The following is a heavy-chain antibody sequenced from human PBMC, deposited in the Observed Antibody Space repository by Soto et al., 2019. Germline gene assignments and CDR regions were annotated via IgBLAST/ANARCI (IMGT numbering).Heavy chain of an antibody. CDR2: ISSSSSYI. D-gene: IGHD2-15*01. V-gene: IGHV3-11*06. Sequence: GGSLRLSCAASGFTFSDYYMSWIRQAPGKGLEWVSYISSSSSYIYYADSVKGRFTVSRDNAQNSLFLEMNSLRDEDTAVYYCARLTSILYGMDVWGLGTTVTVSS. CDR3: ARLTSILYGMDV. CDR1: GFTFSDYY. J-gene: IGHJ6*02.